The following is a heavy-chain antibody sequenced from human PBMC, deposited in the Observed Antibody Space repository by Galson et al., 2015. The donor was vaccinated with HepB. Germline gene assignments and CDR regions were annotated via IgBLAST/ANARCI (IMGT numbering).Heavy chain of an antibody. CDR3: TPNLMEGWFDP. CDR2: IRSKAYGGTT. J-gene: IGHJ5*02. CDR1: GFTFGDYA. Sequence: SLRLSCAASGFTFGDYAMGWFRQAPGKGLEWVGFIRSKAYGGTTDYAASVKGRFTISRDDSKSIAYLQMNSLKTEDTAVYYCTPNLMEGWFDPWGQGTLVTVSS. D-gene: IGHD2-8*01. V-gene: IGHV3-49*03.